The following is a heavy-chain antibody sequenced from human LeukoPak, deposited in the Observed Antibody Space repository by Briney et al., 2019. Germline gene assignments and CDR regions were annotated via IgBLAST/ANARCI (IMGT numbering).Heavy chain of an antibody. V-gene: IGHV4-34*01. CDR3: ANFPDSSGPGGDY. CDR1: GGSFSGYY. J-gene: IGHJ4*02. Sequence: NPSETLSLTCAVYGGSFSGYYWSWIRQPPGKGLEWIGEINHSGSTNYNPSLKSRVTISVDTSKNQFSLKLSSVTAADTAVYYCANFPDSSGPGGDYWGQGTLVTVSS. CDR2: INHSGST. D-gene: IGHD3-22*01.